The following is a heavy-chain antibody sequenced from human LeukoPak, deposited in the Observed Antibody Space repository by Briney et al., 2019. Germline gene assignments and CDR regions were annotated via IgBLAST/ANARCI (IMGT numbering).Heavy chain of an antibody. CDR2: ISGSGSDT. D-gene: IGHD3-22*01. J-gene: IGHJ4*02. CDR1: GFTFSDYY. V-gene: IGHV3-11*06. CDR3: ARVNPISSGFYAY. Sequence: GGSLRLSCAASGFTFSDYYMTWIRQAPGKGLEWLSYISGSGSDTNYVDSVQGRFTISRDNAKNSLYLQMNSLRAKDTAVYYCARVNPISSGFYAYWGQGTLVTVSS.